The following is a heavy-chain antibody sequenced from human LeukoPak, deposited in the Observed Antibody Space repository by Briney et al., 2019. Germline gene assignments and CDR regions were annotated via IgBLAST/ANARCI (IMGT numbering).Heavy chain of an antibody. V-gene: IGHV4-38-2*02. D-gene: IGHD6-19*01. CDR3: ARGTQGYSSGWYFRSYYFDY. Sequence: SETLSLTCTVSGYSISSGYYWGWIRQPPGKGLEWIGSIYHSGSTYYNPSLKSRVTISVDTSKNQFSLKLSSVTAADTAVYYCARGTQGYSSGWYFRSYYFDYWGQGTLVTVSS. CDR2: IYHSGST. J-gene: IGHJ4*02. CDR1: GYSISSGYY.